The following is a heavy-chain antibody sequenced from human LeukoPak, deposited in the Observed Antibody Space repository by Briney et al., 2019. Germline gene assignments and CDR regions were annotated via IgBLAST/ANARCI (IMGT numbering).Heavy chain of an antibody. V-gene: IGHV1-2*02. CDR2: INPNSGRT. CDR1: GYTFTGYY. Sequence: ASVKVSCKASGYTFTGYYMNWVRQAPGQGLEWMGWINPNSGRTNYAQNFQGRVTMTRDPSISTAYMELNSLTSNDTAVYYCARGALLWFGERMEYYFDYWGQGTLLTVSS. J-gene: IGHJ4*02. D-gene: IGHD3-10*01. CDR3: ARGALLWFGERMEYYFDY.